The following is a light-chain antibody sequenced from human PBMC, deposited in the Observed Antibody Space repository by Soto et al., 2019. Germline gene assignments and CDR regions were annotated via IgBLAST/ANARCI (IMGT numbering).Light chain of an antibody. V-gene: IGKV1-9*01. Sequence: IQLTQSPSSLSASVGDRVTITCRASQGISSYLAWYQQKPGKAPKFLMYAASTLQRGVPSRFSRSGSGTDFTLTLSSLQPEDFATYFCLVLNSYPPTFGQGTELEI. CDR2: AAS. J-gene: IGKJ2*01. CDR1: QGISSY. CDR3: LVLNSYPPT.